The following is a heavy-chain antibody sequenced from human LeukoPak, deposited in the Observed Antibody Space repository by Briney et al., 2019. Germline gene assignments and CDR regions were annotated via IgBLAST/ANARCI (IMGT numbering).Heavy chain of an antibody. CDR1: GGSFSGYY. D-gene: IGHD3-10*01. J-gene: IGHJ4*02. CDR2: INHSGST. Sequence: SETLSLTCAVYGGSFSGYYWSWIRQPPGKGLEWIGEINHSGSTNYNPSLKSRVTISVDTSKNQFSLKLSSVTAADTAVYCCARGRTYYYGSGPFDYWGQGTLVTVSS. CDR3: ARGRTYYYGSGPFDY. V-gene: IGHV4-34*01.